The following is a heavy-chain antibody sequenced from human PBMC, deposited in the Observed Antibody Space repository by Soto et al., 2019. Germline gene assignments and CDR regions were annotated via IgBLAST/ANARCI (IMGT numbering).Heavy chain of an antibody. CDR3: ARDRGGIGLGGADY. CDR1: GFTFSTSD. V-gene: IGHV3-30-3*01. D-gene: IGHD3-10*01. Sequence: QVQLVESGGGVVQPGRSLRLSCAASGFTFSTSDMHWVRQAPGKGLEWVAVIAYDGSKKYHADSVRGRFTISRDNSKNTLYVQRNSLRGDDTVVYYCARDRGGIGLGGADYWGQGTLVTVSS. CDR2: IAYDGSKK. J-gene: IGHJ4*02.